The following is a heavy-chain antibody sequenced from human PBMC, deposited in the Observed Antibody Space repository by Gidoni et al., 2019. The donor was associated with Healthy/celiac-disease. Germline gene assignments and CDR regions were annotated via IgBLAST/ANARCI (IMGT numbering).Heavy chain of an antibody. CDR2: IIPIFGTA. J-gene: IGHJ1*01. V-gene: IGHV1-69*01. CDR1: GGTFSSYA. CDR3: ARSHYYESSGSEAEYFQH. D-gene: IGHD3-22*01. Sequence: QVQLVQSGAEVKKPGSSVKVSCKASGGTFSSYAISWVRQAPGQGLEWMGGIIPIFGTANYAQKFQGRVTITADESTSTAYMELSSLRSEDTAVYYCARSHYYESSGSEAEYFQHWGQGTLVTVSS.